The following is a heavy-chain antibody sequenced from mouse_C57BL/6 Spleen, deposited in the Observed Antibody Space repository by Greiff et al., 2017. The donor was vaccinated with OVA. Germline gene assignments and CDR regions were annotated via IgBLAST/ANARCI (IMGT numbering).Heavy chain of an antibody. D-gene: IGHD1-1*01. CDR2: IYPGDGDT. CDR1: GYAFSSSW. CDR3: AREVVAPYYAMDY. V-gene: IGHV1-82*01. Sequence: VQLQQSGPELVKPGASVKISCKASGYAFSSSWMNWVKQRPGKGLEWIGRIYPGDGDTNYNGKFKGKATLTADKSSSTAYMQLSSLTSEDSAVYFCAREVVAPYYAMDYWGQGTSVTVSS. J-gene: IGHJ4*01.